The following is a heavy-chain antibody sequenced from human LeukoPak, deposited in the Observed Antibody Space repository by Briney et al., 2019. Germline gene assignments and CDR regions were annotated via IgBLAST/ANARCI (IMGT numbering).Heavy chain of an antibody. CDR3: ARVMGSSGYYSSYYYYYMDV. V-gene: IGHV4-30-4*01. CDR2: IYYSGST. D-gene: IGHD3-22*01. Sequence: PSQTLSLTCTVSGGSISSGDYYWRWIRQPPGKGLEWIGYIYYSGSTDYNPSLKSRVTISVDTSKNQFSLKLSSVTAADTAVYYCARVMGSSGYYSSYYYYYMDVWGKGTTVTVSS. CDR1: GGSISSGDYY. J-gene: IGHJ6*03.